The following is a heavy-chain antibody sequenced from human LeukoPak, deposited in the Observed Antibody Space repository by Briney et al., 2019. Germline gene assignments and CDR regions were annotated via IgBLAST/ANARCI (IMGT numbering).Heavy chain of an antibody. CDR3: ARTYYYDSSGNVPFDI. Sequence: PSETLSLTCTVPGGPISSRSYYWGRIRQPPGKGLEWIGRIYYSGSTYYNPSLKSRVTISVDTSKNHFSLKLSSATAADTAMYYCARTYYYDSSGNVPFDIWGQGTMVTVSS. V-gene: IGHV4-39*02. CDR1: GGPISSRSYY. D-gene: IGHD3-22*01. J-gene: IGHJ3*02. CDR2: IYYSGST.